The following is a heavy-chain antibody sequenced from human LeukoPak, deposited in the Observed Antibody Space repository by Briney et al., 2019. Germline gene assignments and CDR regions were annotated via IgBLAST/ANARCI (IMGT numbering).Heavy chain of an antibody. J-gene: IGHJ6*03. CDR1: TFTFSVSE. D-gene: IGHD3-10*01. Sequence: GGSLRLSCTASTFTFSVSEMNWVRQAPGGGLEWVSYISSSGGTIYYADSVKGRFTISRDNAKKSLYLQMNSLRAEDTAVYYCARDRAMVRGDIYYYMDVWGKGTTVTVSS. V-gene: IGHV3-48*03. CDR2: ISSSGGTI. CDR3: ARDRAMVRGDIYYYMDV.